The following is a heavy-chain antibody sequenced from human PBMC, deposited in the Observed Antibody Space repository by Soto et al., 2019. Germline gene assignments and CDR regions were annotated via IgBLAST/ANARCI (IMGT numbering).Heavy chain of an antibody. D-gene: IGHD2-15*01. J-gene: IGHJ4*02. CDR3: ARQGCSGGSCFDY. CDR2: IYYSGST. Sequence: SETLSLTCTVSGGSISSGGYYWSWIRQHPGKGLEWIGYIYYSGSTYYNPSLKSRVTISVDTSKNQFSLKLGSVTAADTAVYYCARQGCSGGSCFDYWGQGTLVTVSS. CDR1: GGSISSGGYY. V-gene: IGHV4-31*03.